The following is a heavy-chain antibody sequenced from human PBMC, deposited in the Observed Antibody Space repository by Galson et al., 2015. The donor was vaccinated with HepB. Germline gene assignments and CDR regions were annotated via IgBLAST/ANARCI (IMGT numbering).Heavy chain of an antibody. D-gene: IGHD1-26*01. CDR1: GFTVSSNY. V-gene: IGHV3-53*01. CDR2: IYSGGST. CDR3: ARTIVGATLDAFDI. Sequence: SLRLSCAASGFTVSSNYMSWVRQAPGKGLEWVSIIYSGGSTYYADSVKGRFTISRDNSKNTLYLQMISLRAEDTAVYYCARTIVGATLDAFDIWGQGTMVTVSS. J-gene: IGHJ3*02.